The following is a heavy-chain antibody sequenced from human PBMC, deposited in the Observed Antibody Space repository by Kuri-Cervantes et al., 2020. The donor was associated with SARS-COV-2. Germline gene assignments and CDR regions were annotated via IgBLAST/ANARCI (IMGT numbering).Heavy chain of an antibody. Sequence: SETLSLTCTVSGGSISSSSYYWGWIRQPPGKGLEWIGSIYYSGSTYYNPSLKSRVTISVDTSKNQFSLKLSSATAADTAVYYCTSGGGVVVPAEEAWFDYWGQGMLVTVSS. CDR1: GGSISSSSYY. V-gene: IGHV4-39*07. J-gene: IGHJ4*02. CDR2: IYYSGST. CDR3: TSGGGVVVPAEEAWFDY. D-gene: IGHD2-2*01.